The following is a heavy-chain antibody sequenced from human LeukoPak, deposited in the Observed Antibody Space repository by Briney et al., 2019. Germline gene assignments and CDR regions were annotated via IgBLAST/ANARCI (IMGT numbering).Heavy chain of an antibody. CDR1: GGSFSGYY. CDR2: INHSGST. J-gene: IGHJ3*02. V-gene: IGHV4-34*01. D-gene: IGHD1-26*01. Sequence: PSETLSLTCAVYGGSFSGYYWSWIRQPPGKGLEWIGEINHSGSTNYNPSLKSRVTISVDTSKNQFSLKLSSVTAADTAVYYCARSQSVRPWELHPRAFDIWGQGTMVTVSS. CDR3: ARSQSVRPWELHPRAFDI.